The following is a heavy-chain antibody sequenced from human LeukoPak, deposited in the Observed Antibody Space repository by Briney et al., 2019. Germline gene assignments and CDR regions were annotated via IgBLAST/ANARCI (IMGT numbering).Heavy chain of an antibody. CDR2: MNPNSGNT. D-gene: IGHD3-3*01. CDR3: ARGFLVPGLSYYYYYYGMDV. V-gene: IGHV1-8*01. Sequence: ASVKVSCKASGYTFTSYDINWVRQATGQGLEWMGWMNPNSGNTGYAQKFQGRVTMTRNTSISTAYMELSSLRSEDTAVYYCARGFLVPGLSYYYYYYGMDVWGRGTTVTVSS. CDR1: GYTFTSYD. J-gene: IGHJ6*02.